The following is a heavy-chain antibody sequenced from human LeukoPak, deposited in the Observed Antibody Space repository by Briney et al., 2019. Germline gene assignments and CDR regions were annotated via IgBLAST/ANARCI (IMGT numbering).Heavy chain of an antibody. CDR3: AKDISRNFVVVPAADY. D-gene: IGHD2-2*01. J-gene: IGHJ4*02. V-gene: IGHV3-43*02. Sequence: GGSLRLSCAASGFTFDDYAMHWVRQPPGKSLEWVSLISGDGGSTYYADSVKGRFTVSRDNSKNSLYLQMNSLRTEDTALYYCAKDISRNFVVVPAADYWGQGTLVTVSS. CDR2: ISGDGGST. CDR1: GFTFDDYA.